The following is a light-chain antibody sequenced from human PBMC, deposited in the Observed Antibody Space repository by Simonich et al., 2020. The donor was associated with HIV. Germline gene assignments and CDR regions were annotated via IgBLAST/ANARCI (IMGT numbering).Light chain of an antibody. CDR3: QQYGSSPKT. J-gene: IGKJ1*01. CDR1: QSVSSY. Sequence: EIVLTQSPATLSLSPGERATLSCRASQSVSSYLAWYQLKPGQAPRLLIYDASSRATGIPDRFSCSGSGTDFTLTISRLEPEDFAMYYCQQYGSSPKTFGQGTRVEIK. CDR2: DAS. V-gene: IGKV3-20*01.